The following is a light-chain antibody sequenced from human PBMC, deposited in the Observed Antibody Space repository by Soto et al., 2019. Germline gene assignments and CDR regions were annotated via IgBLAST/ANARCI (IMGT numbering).Light chain of an antibody. CDR2: KTS. CDR1: QSISSW. J-gene: IGKJ1*01. CDR3: QYYNDYCWT. V-gene: IGKV1-5*03. Sequence: DIQLTQSPSTLSASVGDRVTITCRASQSISSWLAWHQQKPGKAPNLLIYKTSNLESGVPSRFSGSGSGTEFTLTISSLQPDDFATYYCQYYNDYCWTFGQGTKVEIK.